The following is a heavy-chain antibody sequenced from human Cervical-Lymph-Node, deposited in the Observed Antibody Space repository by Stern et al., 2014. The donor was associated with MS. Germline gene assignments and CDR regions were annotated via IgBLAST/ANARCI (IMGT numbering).Heavy chain of an antibody. J-gene: IGHJ4*02. CDR3: ARDLLYGSGSYWPTYYFDY. CDR2: IWYDGSNK. V-gene: IGHV3-33*01. Sequence: VQLVESGGGVVQPGRSLRLSCAAAGFTFSSYGMHWVRQAPGKGLEWVAVIWYDGSNKYYADSVKGRFTISRDNSKNTLYLQMNSLRAEDTAVYYCARDLLYGSGSYWPTYYFDYWGQGTLVTVSS. D-gene: IGHD3-10*01. CDR1: GFTFSSYG.